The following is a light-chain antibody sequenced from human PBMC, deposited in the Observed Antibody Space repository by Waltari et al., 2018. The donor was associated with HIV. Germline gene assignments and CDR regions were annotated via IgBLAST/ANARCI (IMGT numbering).Light chain of an antibody. CDR3: TSYTSNDTLL. CDR1: SSAFGISNY. J-gene: IGLJ2*01. Sequence: HSALTQPASVSASPGQSITLPCTGTSSAFGISNYVSWYQQHPGNVPKVIISEVISRPSGVSDRFSGSKSGNTASLTISGLQPEDEADYYCTSYTSNDTLLFGGGTKVTVL. CDR2: EVI. V-gene: IGLV2-14*01.